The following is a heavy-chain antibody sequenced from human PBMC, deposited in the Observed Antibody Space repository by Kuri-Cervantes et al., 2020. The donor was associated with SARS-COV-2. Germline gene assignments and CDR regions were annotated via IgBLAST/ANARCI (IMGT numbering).Heavy chain of an antibody. Sequence: SVKVSCKASGGTFSSYAISWVRQAPGQGLEWMGRIIPILGTANYAQKFQGRVTITADKSTSTAYVELSSLRSEDTAVYYCASYRDFWSGTAGIDYWGQGTLVAVSS. J-gene: IGHJ4*02. CDR3: ASYRDFWSGTAGIDY. V-gene: IGHV1-69*04. CDR2: IIPILGTA. D-gene: IGHD3-3*01. CDR1: GGTFSSYA.